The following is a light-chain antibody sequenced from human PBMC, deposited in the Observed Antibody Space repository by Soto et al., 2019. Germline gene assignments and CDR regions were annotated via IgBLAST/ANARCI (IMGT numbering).Light chain of an antibody. CDR3: QQYGSSRWT. Sequence: EIVLTQSPGTLSLSPGERATLLCRASQSVSSSYLAWYQQKPGQAPRLLIYGASSRATGIPDRFSGSGSGTDFTLTISRLEPEDFAVYYCQQYGSSRWTFGQGTKVEIK. J-gene: IGKJ1*01. CDR1: QSVSSSY. V-gene: IGKV3-20*01. CDR2: GAS.